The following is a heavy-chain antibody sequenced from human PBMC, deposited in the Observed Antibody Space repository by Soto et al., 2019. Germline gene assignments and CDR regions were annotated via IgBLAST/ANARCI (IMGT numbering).Heavy chain of an antibody. J-gene: IGHJ5*02. V-gene: IGHV4-31*03. CDR1: GGSISSGGYY. D-gene: IGHD3-9*01. Sequence: TSETLSLTCTVSGGSISSGGYYWSWIRQHPGKGLEWIGYIYYSGSTYYNPSLKSRVTISVDTSKNQFSLKLSSVTAADTAVYYCARAKASYYDILTGRNWFDPWGQGTLVTVSS. CDR3: ARAKASYYDILTGRNWFDP. CDR2: IYYSGST.